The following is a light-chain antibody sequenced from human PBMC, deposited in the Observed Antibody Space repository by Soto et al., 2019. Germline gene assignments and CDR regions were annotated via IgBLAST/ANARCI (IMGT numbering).Light chain of an antibody. J-gene: IGKJ5*01. CDR3: QQYNTYST. V-gene: IGKV1-5*02. Sequence: DSQMSHPPSTVSASVGDSLKILCRASQNIRNWLAWYQQKPGKAPNPLIYDASSLKSGVPARFSGSGSGTEFTLTISSLQPDDFATYYCQQYNTYSTFGQGTRLEIK. CDR1: QNIRNW. CDR2: DAS.